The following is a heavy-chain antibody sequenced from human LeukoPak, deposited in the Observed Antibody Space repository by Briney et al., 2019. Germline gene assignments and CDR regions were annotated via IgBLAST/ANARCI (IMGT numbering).Heavy chain of an antibody. CDR1: GFTFSSYG. CDR3: ARDLTYGGKGHFDY. V-gene: IGHV3-33*01. J-gene: IGHJ4*02. Sequence: AGGSLRLSCAASGFTFSSYGMHWVRQAPGKGVEWVAVIWYDGSNKYYADSVKGRFTISRDNSKNTLYLQMNSLRAEDTAVYYCARDLTYGGKGHFDYWGQGTLVTVSS. CDR2: IWYDGSNK. D-gene: IGHD4-23*01.